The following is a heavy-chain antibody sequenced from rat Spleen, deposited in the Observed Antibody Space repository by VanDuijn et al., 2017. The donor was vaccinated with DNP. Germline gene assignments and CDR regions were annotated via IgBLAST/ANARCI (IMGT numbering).Heavy chain of an antibody. J-gene: IGHJ4*01. CDR1: GFMFSNYY. Sequence: EVQLVESGGGLVQPGRSLKLSCAASGFMFSNYYMAWVRQAPKKGLEWVATISTSGSRTYYPDSVKGRFTLSRDNAESSLYLKMNSRKSEDTATYYCARHYYGYTYYAMDAWGRGTSVTVSS. D-gene: IGHD1-6*01. CDR3: ARHYYGYTYYAMDA. V-gene: IGHV5-25*01. CDR2: ISTSGSRT.